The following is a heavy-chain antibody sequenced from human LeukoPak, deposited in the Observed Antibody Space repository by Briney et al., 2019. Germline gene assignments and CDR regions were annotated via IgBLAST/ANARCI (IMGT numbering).Heavy chain of an antibody. CDR1: AYTFTSYD. D-gene: IGHD3-10*01. CDR2: MNPNSGNT. J-gene: IGHJ5*02. CDR3: ARGRDKYYYGSGSHYNGREFDP. V-gene: IGHV1-8*01. Sequence: ASGKASCKASAYTFTSYDINWVRHATGQGREWMGSMNPNSGNTSYAQKFQGRVTTTTNTSISTAHMELSSMRSEDTAVYYCARGRDKYYYGSGSHYNGREFDPWGQGTLVTVSS.